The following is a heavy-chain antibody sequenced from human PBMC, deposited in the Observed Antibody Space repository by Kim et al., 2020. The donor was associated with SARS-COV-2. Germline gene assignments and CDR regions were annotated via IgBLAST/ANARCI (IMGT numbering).Heavy chain of an antibody. Sequence: SETLSLTCTVSGGSVSSGSYYWSWIRQPPGKGLEWIGYIYYSGSTNYNPSLKSRVTISVDTSKNQFSLKLSSVTAADTAVYYCARGASIAESQPLDYWGQGTLVTVSS. D-gene: IGHD6-6*01. V-gene: IGHV4-61*01. CDR3: ARGASIAESQPLDY. J-gene: IGHJ4*02. CDR1: GGSVSSGSYY. CDR2: IYYSGST.